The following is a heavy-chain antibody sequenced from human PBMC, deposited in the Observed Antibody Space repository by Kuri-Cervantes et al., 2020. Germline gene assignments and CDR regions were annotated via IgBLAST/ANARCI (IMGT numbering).Heavy chain of an antibody. CDR3: ARVGSPVAHLRWIDY. D-gene: IGHD6-19*01. Sequence: GESLKISCAASGFTFSSYWMSWVRQAPGKGLEWVSGISWNSGSIGYVDSVKGRFTISRDNAKNSLYLQMNSLRAEDTAVYYCARVGSPVAHLRWIDYWGQGTLVTVSS. CDR2: ISWNSGSI. V-gene: IGHV3-48*04. J-gene: IGHJ4*02. CDR1: GFTFSSYW.